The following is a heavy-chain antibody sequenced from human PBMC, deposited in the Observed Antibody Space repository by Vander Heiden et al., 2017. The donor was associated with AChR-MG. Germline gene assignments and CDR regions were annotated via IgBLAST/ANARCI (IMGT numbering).Heavy chain of an antibody. CDR2: IYWNDDK. D-gene: IGHD3-3*01. CDR3: AHTVDFWSAPGPIYYYYYYMDV. J-gene: IGHJ6*03. CDR1: GFSLSTSGVG. Sequence: QITLKESGPTLVKPTQTLTLTCTFSGFSLSTSGVGVGWIRQPPGKALEWLALIYWNDDKRYSPSLKSRLTITKDTSKNQVVLTMTNMDPVDTATYYCAHTVDFWSAPGPIYYYYYYMDVWGKGTTVTVSS. V-gene: IGHV2-5*01.